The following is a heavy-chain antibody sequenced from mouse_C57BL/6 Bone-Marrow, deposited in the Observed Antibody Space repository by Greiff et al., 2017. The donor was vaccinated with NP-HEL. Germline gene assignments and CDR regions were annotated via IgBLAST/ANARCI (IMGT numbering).Heavy chain of an antibody. CDR2: IYPGSGST. V-gene: IGHV1-55*01. CDR1: GYTFTSYW. CDR3: ARGTTVVPNWYFDV. Sequence: QVQLQQPGAELVKPGASVKMSCKASGYTFTSYWITWVKQRPGQGLEWIGDIYPGSGSTNYNEKFKSKATLTVDTSSSTAYMQLSSLTSEDSAVYYGARGTTVVPNWYFDVWGTGTTVTVSS. J-gene: IGHJ1*03. D-gene: IGHD1-1*01.